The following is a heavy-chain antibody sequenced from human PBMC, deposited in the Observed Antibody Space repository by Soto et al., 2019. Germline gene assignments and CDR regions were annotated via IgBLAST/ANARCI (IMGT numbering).Heavy chain of an antibody. CDR2: MNPNSGNT. D-gene: IGHD2-15*01. J-gene: IGHJ4*02. Sequence: ASVKVSCKASGYTFTSYDINWVRQATGQGLEWMGWMNPNSGNTGYAQKFQGRVTMTRNTSISTAYMELSSLRSEDTAVYYCARGGSWPYCSGGSCSDYWGQGTLVTVSS. V-gene: IGHV1-8*01. CDR3: ARGGSWPYCSGGSCSDY. CDR1: GYTFTSYD.